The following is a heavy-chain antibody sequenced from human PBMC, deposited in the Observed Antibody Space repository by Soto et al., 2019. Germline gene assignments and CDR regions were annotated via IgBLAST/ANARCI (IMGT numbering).Heavy chain of an antibody. D-gene: IGHD3-22*01. CDR3: AKGGRTSYYDSSSYSDY. J-gene: IGHJ4*02. Sequence: LRLSCATSGFTFDDYAMHWVRQPPGKGLEWVSSISWNSGSIGHADSVKGRFTISRDNAKNSLYLQMNSLRAEDTASYYCAKGGRTSYYDSSSYSDYWGQGTLVTVSS. CDR2: ISWNSGSI. CDR1: GFTFDDYA. V-gene: IGHV3-9*01.